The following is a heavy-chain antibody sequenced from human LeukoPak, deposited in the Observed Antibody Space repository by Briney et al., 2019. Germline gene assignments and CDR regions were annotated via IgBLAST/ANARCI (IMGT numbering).Heavy chain of an antibody. J-gene: IGHJ4*02. Sequence: PSETLSLTCAVYGESFSGYYWSWIRQPPGKGLEWIGEINHSGSTNYNPSLKSRVTISVDTSKNQFSLKLSSVTAADTAVYYCARFRGRDGYKNAYYFDYWGQGTLVTVSS. CDR3: ARFRGRDGYKNAYYFDY. V-gene: IGHV4-34*01. CDR2: INHSGST. D-gene: IGHD5-24*01. CDR1: GESFSGYY.